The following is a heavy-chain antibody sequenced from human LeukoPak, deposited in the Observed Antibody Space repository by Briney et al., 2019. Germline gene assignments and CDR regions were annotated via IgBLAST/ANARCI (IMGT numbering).Heavy chain of an antibody. CDR3: ARASVYYDSSGYFDAFDI. CDR1: GASLSVYY. Sequence: SETLSLTCTVSGASLSVYYWTWIRQPPGKGLEWIGYIYYSGSTNYNPSLKSRVTISVDTSKNQFSLKLSSVTAADTAVYYCARASVYYDSSGYFDAFDIWGQGTMVTVSS. V-gene: IGHV4-59*08. CDR2: IYYSGST. D-gene: IGHD3-22*01. J-gene: IGHJ3*02.